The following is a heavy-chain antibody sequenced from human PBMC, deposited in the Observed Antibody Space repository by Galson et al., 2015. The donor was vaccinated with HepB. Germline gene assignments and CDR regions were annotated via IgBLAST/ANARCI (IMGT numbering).Heavy chain of an antibody. CDR3: ARVSTMIVVVRRDYYMDV. D-gene: IGHD3-22*01. J-gene: IGHJ6*03. CDR1: GGSFSGYY. CDR2: INHSGST. V-gene: IGHV4-34*01. Sequence: ETLSLTCAVYGGSFSGYYWSWIRQPPGKGLEWIGEINHSGSTNYNPSLKSRVTISVDTSKNQFSLKLSSVTAADTAVYYCARVSTMIVVVRRDYYMDVWGKGTTVTVSS.